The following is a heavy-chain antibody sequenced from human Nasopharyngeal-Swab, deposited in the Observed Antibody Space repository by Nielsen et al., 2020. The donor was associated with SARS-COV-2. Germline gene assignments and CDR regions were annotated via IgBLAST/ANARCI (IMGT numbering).Heavy chain of an antibody. V-gene: IGHV3-33*01. J-gene: IGHJ6*02. CDR3: ARDLGYGSGSYFQSYYYGMDV. CDR2: IWYDGSNT. Sequence: GGFLRLSCAASGFTFSSYGMHWVRQAPGKGLEWVAVIWYDGSNTYYADSVKGRFTISRDNSKNTLYLQMNSLRAEDTAVYYCARDLGYGSGSYFQSYYYGMDVWGQGTTVTVSS. CDR1: GFTFSSYG. D-gene: IGHD3-10*01.